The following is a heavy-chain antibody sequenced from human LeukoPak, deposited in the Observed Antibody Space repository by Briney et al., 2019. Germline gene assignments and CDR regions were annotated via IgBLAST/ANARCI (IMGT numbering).Heavy chain of an antibody. V-gene: IGHV1-2*02. J-gene: IGHJ4*02. CDR1: GYTFTGYY. CDR3: AREGSMVRGVIMGGY. CDR2: INPNSGGT. Sequence: ASVKVSCKASGYTFTGYYMHWVRQAPGQGLEWMGWINPNSGGTNYAQKFQGRVTMTRDTSISTAYTELSRLRSDDTAVYYCAREGSMVRGVIMGGYWGQGTLVTVSS. D-gene: IGHD3-10*01.